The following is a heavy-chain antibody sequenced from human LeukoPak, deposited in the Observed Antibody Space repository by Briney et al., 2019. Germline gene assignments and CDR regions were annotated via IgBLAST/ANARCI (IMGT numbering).Heavy chain of an antibody. CDR2: INGGGGNT. CDR3: ARSRQRLLDAFDI. Sequence: GGSLRLSWVTAGFNFNDSALHWVRQAPGKGLEWVAAINGGGGNTNYADSVKGRFTISRDHSRDTLYLQMNSLRVEDMAVYYCARSRQRLLDAFDIWGQGTVVTVSS. CDR1: GFNFNDSA. D-gene: IGHD6-25*01. V-gene: IGHV3-23*01. J-gene: IGHJ3*02.